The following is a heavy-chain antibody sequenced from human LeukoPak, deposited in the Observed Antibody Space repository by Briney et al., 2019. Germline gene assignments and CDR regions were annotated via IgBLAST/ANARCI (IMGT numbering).Heavy chain of an antibody. V-gene: IGHV3-33*01. CDR1: GFTFSSYG. J-gene: IGHJ4*02. Sequence: PGRSLRLSCAASGFTFSSYGMHWVRQAPGKGLEWVAVIWYDGSNKYYADSVKGRFTISRDNSKNTLYLQMNSLRAEDTAVYYCARDLLELRLWGQGTLVTVSS. CDR2: IWYDGSNK. CDR3: ARDLLELRL. D-gene: IGHD1-7*01.